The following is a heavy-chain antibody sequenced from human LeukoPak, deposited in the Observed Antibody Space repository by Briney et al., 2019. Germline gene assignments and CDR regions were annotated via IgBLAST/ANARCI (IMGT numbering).Heavy chain of an antibody. V-gene: IGHV3-53*04. Sequence: GGSLRLSCAASGFTVSSNYMSWVRQAPGKGLEWVSVIYSGGSTYYADSVKGRFTISRRNSKNTLYLQMNSLRAEDTAVYYCAIHSSSSALFPYWGQGTLVTVSS. J-gene: IGHJ4*02. CDR3: AIHSSSSALFPY. D-gene: IGHD6-6*01. CDR2: IYSGGST. CDR1: GFTVSSNY.